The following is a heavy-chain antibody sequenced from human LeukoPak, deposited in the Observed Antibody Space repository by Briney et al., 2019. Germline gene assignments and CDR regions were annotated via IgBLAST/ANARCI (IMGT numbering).Heavy chain of an antibody. V-gene: IGHV3-74*01. D-gene: IGHD1-14*01. J-gene: IGHJ6*02. Sequence: GGSLRLSCAASGFTISNYWMYWVRQGPGKGLVWVSRINSDGSGTSYADSVKGRFTISRDNAKNTLYLQMNSLRGEDTAVYYCARVGITSNFYFHYGMDVWGQGTTVTVSS. CDR1: GFTISNYW. CDR2: INSDGSGT. CDR3: ARVGITSNFYFHYGMDV.